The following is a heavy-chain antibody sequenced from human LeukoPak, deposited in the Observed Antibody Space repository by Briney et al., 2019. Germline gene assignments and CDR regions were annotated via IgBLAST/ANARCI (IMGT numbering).Heavy chain of an antibody. CDR1: GGTFSSYA. CDR2: IILIVGTA. Sequence: ASVKVSCKASGGTFSSYAISWVRQAPGQGLEWMGGIILIVGTANYAQKFQGRVTITADESTSTAYMELSSLRSEDTAVYYCARTYYDILTGYYNGWFDPWGQGTLVTVSS. J-gene: IGHJ5*02. CDR3: ARTYYDILTGYYNGWFDP. V-gene: IGHV1-69*13. D-gene: IGHD3-9*01.